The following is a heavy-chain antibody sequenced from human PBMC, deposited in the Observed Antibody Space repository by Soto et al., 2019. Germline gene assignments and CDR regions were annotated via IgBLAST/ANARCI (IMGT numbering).Heavy chain of an antibody. D-gene: IGHD6-13*01. CDR1: GYTFTSYA. CDR2: INAGNGNT. V-gene: IGHV1-3*01. J-gene: IGHJ4*02. CDR3: ARDDVMWAEAGTGNFDY. Sequence: QVQLVQSGAEVKKPGASVKVSCKASGYTFTSYAMHWVRQAPGQRLEWMGWINAGNGNTKYSQKFQGRVTITRDTSASTAYMELSSLRSEDTAVYFCARDDVMWAEAGTGNFDYWGLGTLVTVSA.